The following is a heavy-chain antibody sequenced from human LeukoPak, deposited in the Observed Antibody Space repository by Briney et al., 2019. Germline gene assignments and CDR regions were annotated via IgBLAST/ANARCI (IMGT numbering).Heavy chain of an antibody. V-gene: IGHV3-23*01. D-gene: IGHD3-9*01. CDR1: GFTFSSYA. Sequence: PGASLRLSCAASGFTFSSYAMSWVRQAPGKGLEWVSAISSGGGSTYYADSVKGRFTISRDNSKNTLYLQMNSLRAEDTAVYYCAKNRAGYNWYFDLWGRGTLVTVSS. J-gene: IGHJ2*01. CDR3: AKNRAGYNWYFDL. CDR2: ISSGGGST.